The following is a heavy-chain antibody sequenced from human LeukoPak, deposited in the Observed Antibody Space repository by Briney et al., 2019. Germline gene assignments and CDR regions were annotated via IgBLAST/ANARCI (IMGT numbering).Heavy chain of an antibody. CDR1: GGSISSSSYY. V-gene: IGHV4-39*01. D-gene: IGHD2-2*01. J-gene: IGHJ3*02. Sequence: SQTLSLTCTVSGGSISSSSYYWGWIRQPPGKGLEWIGSIYYSGSTYYNPSLKSRVTISVDTSKNQFSLKLSSVTAADTAVYYCARHIVVVPAAMVAFDTWGQGTMVTVSS. CDR2: IYYSGST. CDR3: ARHIVVVPAAMVAFDT.